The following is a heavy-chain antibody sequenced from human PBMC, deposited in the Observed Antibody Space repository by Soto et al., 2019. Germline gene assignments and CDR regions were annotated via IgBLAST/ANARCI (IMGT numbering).Heavy chain of an antibody. V-gene: IGHV4-34*01. J-gene: IGHJ6*02. CDR1: GGSFSGYY. D-gene: IGHD6-19*01. CDR3: ARFSGSYYYAMDV. CDR2: INHSGST. Sequence: SETLSLTCAVYGGSFSGYYWSWIRQPPGKGLEWIGEINHSGSTNYNPSLKSRVTISVDTSKNQFSLQLKSVTAADTALYYCARFSGSYYYAMDVWGQGSTVTVSS.